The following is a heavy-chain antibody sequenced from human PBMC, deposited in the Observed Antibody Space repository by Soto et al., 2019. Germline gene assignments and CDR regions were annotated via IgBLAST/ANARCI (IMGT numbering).Heavy chain of an antibody. D-gene: IGHD2-15*01. CDR2: VYYRGRS. J-gene: IGHJ5*02. CDR1: GGSVSNSNYY. Sequence: SETLSLTCTVSGGSVSNSNYYWGCIRQSPGKGLEWIGSVYYRGRSYSKSSVKSRVTISVDTSKNQFSLKLSSVTAADTAVYYCARGGPPYCSGGSCYSRANRFDPWGQGTLVTVSS. CDR3: ARGGPPYCSGGSCYSRANRFDP. V-gene: IGHV4-39*07.